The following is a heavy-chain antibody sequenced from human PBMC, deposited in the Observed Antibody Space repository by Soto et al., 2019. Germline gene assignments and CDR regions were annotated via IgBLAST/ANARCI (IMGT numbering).Heavy chain of an antibody. CDR1: GFSFIDYS. Sequence: ASVKVSCKASGFSFIDYSILWVRQAPGQSLEWLGWINAGNGNTKYSHKFQDRVTITSDTSATTTYMELRSLRSEDTAVFYCARSAQKTWRPDCRGQGTLDAVSS. D-gene: IGHD2-21*02. CDR3: ARSAQKTWRPDC. CDR2: INAGNGNT. V-gene: IGHV1-3*01. J-gene: IGHJ1*01.